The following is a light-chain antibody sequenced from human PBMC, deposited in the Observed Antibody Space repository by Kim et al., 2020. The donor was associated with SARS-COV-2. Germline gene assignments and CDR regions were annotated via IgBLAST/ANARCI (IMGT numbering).Light chain of an antibody. CDR1: QNINSW. CDR2: KAS. J-gene: IGKJ1*01. V-gene: IGKV1-5*03. Sequence: DIQMTQSPFTLSASVGDRVTITCRASQNINSWLAWYQQKPGKAPKLLIYKASSLESGVPSRFSGSGSGTEFTLTISLQPDDFATYYCQQYNAHRTFGQGTKVDIK. CDR3: QQYNAHRT.